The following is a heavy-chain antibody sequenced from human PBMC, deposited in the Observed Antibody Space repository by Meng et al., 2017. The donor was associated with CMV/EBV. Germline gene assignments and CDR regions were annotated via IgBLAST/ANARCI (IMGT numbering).Heavy chain of an antibody. Sequence: QVQRGDAGAWVKQPGGSVQVACTASGYTFTGYYMHWVRQCPGQGLAWMGWSNPNSGGTNYAQKFQGRVTMTRDTSISTAYMELSRLRSDDTAVYYCATYIGNYINWYFDLWGRGTLVTVSS. CDR1: GYTFTGYY. J-gene: IGHJ2*01. CDR3: ATYIGNYINWYFDL. V-gene: IGHV1-2*02. D-gene: IGHD1-7*01. CDR2: SNPNSGGT.